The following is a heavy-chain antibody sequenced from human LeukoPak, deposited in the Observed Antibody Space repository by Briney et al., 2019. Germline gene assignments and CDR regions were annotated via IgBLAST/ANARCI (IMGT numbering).Heavy chain of an antibody. Sequence: SQTLSLTCTVSGGSISSGDYYWSWIRQPPGQGLEWIGYIYYSGSTYYNPSLKSRVTISVDTSKNQFSLKLSSVTAADTAVYYCARDMITFGGVSIWGQGTLVTVSS. D-gene: IGHD3-16*01. CDR3: ARDMITFGGVSI. CDR1: GGSISSGDYY. CDR2: IYYSGST. V-gene: IGHV4-30-4*01. J-gene: IGHJ4*02.